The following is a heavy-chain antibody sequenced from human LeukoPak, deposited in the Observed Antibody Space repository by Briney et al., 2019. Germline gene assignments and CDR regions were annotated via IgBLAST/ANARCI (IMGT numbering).Heavy chain of an antibody. D-gene: IGHD3-16*01. CDR3: ARQPIYEAYFDF. CDR2: IKHDGSEK. CDR1: GFPFDRYW. V-gene: IGHV3-7*01. Sequence: GGSLRLSCVASGFPFDRYWMSWVRQAPDKGLEWVANIKHDGSEKNFVDSVKGPFTISRHNADNSLFLQMNSLRADDTAVYFCARQPIYEAYFDFWGQGTLVTVSS. J-gene: IGHJ4*02.